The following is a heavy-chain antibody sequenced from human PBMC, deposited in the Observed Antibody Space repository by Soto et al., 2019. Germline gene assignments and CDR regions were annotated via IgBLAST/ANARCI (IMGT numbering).Heavy chain of an antibody. V-gene: IGHV3-33*01. J-gene: IGHJ4*02. CDR1: GFTFSRYG. CDR2: IWYDGSNK. D-gene: IGHD3-10*01. CDR3: AREGGFEVRGVIIPHY. Sequence: QVQLVESGGGVVQPGRSLRLSCAASGFTFSRYGMHWVRQAPGKGLEWVAVIWYDGSNKYYADSVKGRFTISRDNSKNTLYLQMNSLRAEDTAVYYCAREGGFEVRGVIIPHYWGQGTLVTVSS.